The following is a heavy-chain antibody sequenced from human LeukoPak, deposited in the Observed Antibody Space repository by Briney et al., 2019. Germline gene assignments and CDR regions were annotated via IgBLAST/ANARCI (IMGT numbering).Heavy chain of an antibody. Sequence: ASVRVSCKASGYTFTDYYVYWVRQAPGQGLEWMGWINPNSGDTNYAQKFQGRVTITRDTSASTAYMELSSLRSEDTAVYYCARDLGFGELLIIDYWGQGTLVTVSS. D-gene: IGHD3-10*01. J-gene: IGHJ4*02. CDR3: ARDLGFGELLIIDY. CDR1: GYTFTDYY. V-gene: IGHV1-2*02. CDR2: INPNSGDT.